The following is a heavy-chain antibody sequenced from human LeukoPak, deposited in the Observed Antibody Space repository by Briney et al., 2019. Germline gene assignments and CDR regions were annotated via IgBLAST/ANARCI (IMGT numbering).Heavy chain of an antibody. V-gene: IGHV3-7*01. Sequence: GGSLRLSCAASGFTFSSYWMSWVRQAPGKGLEWVANIKQDGSEKYYVDSVEGRFTISRDNAKNSLFLQMNSLRAEDTAVYHCARYCSGGSCLFYYYGMDVWGQGTTVAVSS. D-gene: IGHD2-15*01. CDR1: GFTFSSYW. J-gene: IGHJ6*02. CDR3: ARYCSGGSCLFYYYGMDV. CDR2: IKQDGSEK.